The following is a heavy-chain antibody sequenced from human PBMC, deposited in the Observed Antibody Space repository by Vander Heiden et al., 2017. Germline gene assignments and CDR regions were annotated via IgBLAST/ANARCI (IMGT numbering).Heavy chain of an antibody. Sequence: EVQLVESGGGLVQPGGSLRLSCAASGFTFSSYEMNWVRQAPGKGLEWVSYISSSGSTIYYAASVKGRFTISRDNAKNSLYLQMNSLRAEDTAVYYCARAYYYDSSGYTRENWFDPWGQGTLVTVSS. V-gene: IGHV3-48*03. D-gene: IGHD3-22*01. CDR2: ISSSGSTI. CDR1: GFTFSSYE. CDR3: ARAYYYDSSGYTRENWFDP. J-gene: IGHJ5*02.